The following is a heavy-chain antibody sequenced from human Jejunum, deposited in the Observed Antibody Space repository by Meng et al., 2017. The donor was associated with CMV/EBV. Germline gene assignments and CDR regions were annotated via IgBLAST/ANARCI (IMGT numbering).Heavy chain of an antibody. D-gene: IGHD2-15*01. J-gene: IGHJ4*02. CDR3: VREDIVAFDY. CDR2: IKQDGSAT. Sequence: SCAVAGLTYSNFWMSWVRQAPGMGLEWVANIKQDGSATYYADSVKGRFTISRDNAKNSLYLQMDNLRADDTAVYYCVREDIVAFDYWGQGTLVTVSS. CDR1: GLTYSNFW. V-gene: IGHV3-7*01.